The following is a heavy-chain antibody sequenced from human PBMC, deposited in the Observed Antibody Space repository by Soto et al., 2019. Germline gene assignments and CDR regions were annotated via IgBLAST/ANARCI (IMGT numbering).Heavy chain of an antibody. V-gene: IGHV4-34*01. CDR1: GGSFSGYY. CDR3: ARVVGYDFWSGYYRKGWFDP. J-gene: IGHJ5*02. CDR2: INHSGST. D-gene: IGHD3-3*01. Sequence: SETLSLTCAVYGGSFSGYYWSWSRQPPGKGLEWIGEINHSGSTNYTPSLKIRVTISVDTSKNHFSLKLSSVTAADTAVYYCARVVGYDFWSGYYRKGWFDPWGQGTLVTVSS.